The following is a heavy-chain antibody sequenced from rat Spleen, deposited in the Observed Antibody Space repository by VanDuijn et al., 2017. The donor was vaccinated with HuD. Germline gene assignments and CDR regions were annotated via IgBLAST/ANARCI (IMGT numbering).Heavy chain of an antibody. J-gene: IGHJ2*01. Sequence: EVQLVESDGGLVQPGRSLKLSCAASGFTFSDYYMAWVRQAPTKGLEWVATISYDGSSTYYRDSVKGRFTISRDNAKSTLYLQMDSLRSEDTATYYCARRGVATFDYWGQGVMVTVYS. CDR3: ARRGVATFDY. V-gene: IGHV5-29*01. CDR2: ISYDGSST. CDR1: GFTFSDYY. D-gene: IGHD1-1*01.